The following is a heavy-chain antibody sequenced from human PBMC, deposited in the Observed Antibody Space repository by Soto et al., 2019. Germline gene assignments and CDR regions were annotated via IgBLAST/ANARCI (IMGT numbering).Heavy chain of an antibody. D-gene: IGHD2-15*01. CDR2: IIRIFGTA. Sequence: QVQLVQSGAEVKKPGSSVKVSCKASGGTFSSYAISWVRQAPGQGLEWMGGIIRIFGTADYAQKFQGRVTITADESTSTAYMELSSLRSEDTAMYYCASSGYCSGGSCSYPQYYYYGMDVWGQGTTVTVSS. CDR3: ASSGYCSGGSCSYPQYYYYGMDV. CDR1: GGTFSSYA. J-gene: IGHJ6*02. V-gene: IGHV1-69*12.